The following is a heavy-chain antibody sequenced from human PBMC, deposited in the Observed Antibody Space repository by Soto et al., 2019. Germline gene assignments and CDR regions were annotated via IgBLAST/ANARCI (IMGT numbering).Heavy chain of an antibody. J-gene: IGHJ4*02. V-gene: IGHV3-23*01. D-gene: IGHD2-8*01. CDR3: ARGGGYCTPTSCAIDS. CDR1: RFCFSSYE. Sequence: PGGSLRLSCVASRFCFSSYEMSWVRQAAGKGLEWVSRVSLTGDRTNYAGSVKGRFTVSRDNFKNTLYLEMDSLRPEDTAIYYCARGGGYCTPTSCAIDSWGRGTPVTVSS. CDR2: VSLTGDRT.